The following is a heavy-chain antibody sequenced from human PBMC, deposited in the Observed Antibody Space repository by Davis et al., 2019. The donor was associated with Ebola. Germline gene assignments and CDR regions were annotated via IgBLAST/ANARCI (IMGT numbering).Heavy chain of an antibody. CDR1: GYTFTGYY. Sequence: ASVKVSCKASGYTFTGYYMHWVRQAPGQGLEWMGIINPSGGSTSYAQKFQGRVTMTRDTSTSTVYMELSSLRSEDTAVYYCARGPLHTVGDAWFDPWGQGTLVTVSS. J-gene: IGHJ5*02. CDR2: INPSGGST. CDR3: ARGPLHTVGDAWFDP. D-gene: IGHD2-21*01. V-gene: IGHV1-46*01.